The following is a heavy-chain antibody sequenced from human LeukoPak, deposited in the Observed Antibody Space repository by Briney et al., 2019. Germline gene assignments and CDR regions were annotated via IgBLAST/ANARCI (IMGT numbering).Heavy chain of an antibody. CDR1: GVTLRSYA. CDR2: ISSSGRGGNT. CDR3: AKAGYEADY. V-gene: IGHV3-23*01. Sequence: GGSLRLSCAASGVTLRSYAMSWARQAPGKGLEWVSGISSSGRGGNTYYADSMKGRFTISRDNSKNTLYLQMNSLRAEDTAVYYCAKAGYEADYWGQGTLVTVSS. J-gene: IGHJ4*02. D-gene: IGHD5-12*01.